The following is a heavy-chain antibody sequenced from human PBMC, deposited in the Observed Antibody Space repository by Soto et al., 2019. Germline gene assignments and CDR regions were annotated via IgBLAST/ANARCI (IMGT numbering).Heavy chain of an antibody. V-gene: IGHV4-34*01. CDR2: INHSGST. D-gene: IGHD3-3*01. J-gene: IGHJ6*02. CDR1: GGSFSGYY. CDR3: ARSGFYDFWSGYYV. Sequence: SETLSLTCAVYGGSFSGYYWSWIRQPPGKGLEWIGEINHSGSTNYNPSLKSRVTISVDTSKNQFSLKLSSVTAADTAVYYCARSGFYDFWSGYYVWGQGTTVT.